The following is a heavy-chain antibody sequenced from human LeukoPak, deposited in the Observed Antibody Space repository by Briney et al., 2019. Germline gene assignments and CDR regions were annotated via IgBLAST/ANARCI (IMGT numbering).Heavy chain of an antibody. CDR2: VYYTGST. CDR3: ARDLRDVVVPAAIHYYYYYMDV. Sequence: SETLSLTCTVSGGSISPYYWSWIRQPPGKGLEWIGYVYYTGSTNYNPSLKSRVTMSVDASKNQFSLKLSSVTAADTAVYYCARDLRDVVVPAAIHYYYYYMDVWGKGTTVTVSS. J-gene: IGHJ6*03. CDR1: GGSISPYY. V-gene: IGHV4-59*12. D-gene: IGHD2-2*02.